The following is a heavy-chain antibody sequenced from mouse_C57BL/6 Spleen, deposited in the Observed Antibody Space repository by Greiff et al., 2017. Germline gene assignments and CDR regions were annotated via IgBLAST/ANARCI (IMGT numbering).Heavy chain of an antibody. CDR1: GYSFTGYY. CDR3: AAGSTVVDYYAMDY. Sequence: VQLQQSGPELVKPGASVKISCKASGYSFTGYYMNWVKQSPEKSLEWIGEINPSTGGTTYNQKFKAKATLTVDKSSSTAYMQLKSLTSEDSAVYYCAAGSTVVDYYAMDYWGQGTSVTVSS. J-gene: IGHJ4*01. D-gene: IGHD1-1*01. CDR2: INPSTGGT. V-gene: IGHV1-42*01.